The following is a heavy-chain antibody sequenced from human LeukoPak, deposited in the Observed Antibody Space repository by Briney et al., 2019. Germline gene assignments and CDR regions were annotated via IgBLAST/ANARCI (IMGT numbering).Heavy chain of an antibody. CDR1: GYTFTSYG. CDR3: AREGSGYDILTGYYREGNFDY. V-gene: IGHV1-18*01. J-gene: IGHJ4*02. Sequence: ASVKVSCKASGYTFTSYGISWVRQAPGQGLEWMGWISAYNGNTNYAQKLQGRVTMTTDTSTRTAYMELKSLRSDDTAVYYCAREGSGYDILTGYYREGNFDYWGQGTLVTVSS. CDR2: ISAYNGNT. D-gene: IGHD3-9*01.